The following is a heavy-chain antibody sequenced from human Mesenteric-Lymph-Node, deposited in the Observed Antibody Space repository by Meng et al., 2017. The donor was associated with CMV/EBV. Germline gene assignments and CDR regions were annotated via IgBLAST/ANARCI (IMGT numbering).Heavy chain of an antibody. J-gene: IGHJ6*02. V-gene: IGHV4-34*01. CDR2: INHSGST. CDR1: GGSFSGYY. Sequence: SETLSLTCAVYGGSFSGYYWSWIRQPPGKGLEWIGEINHSGSTNYNPSLKSRVTISVDTSKNQFSLKLSSVTAADTAVYYCARAFYDFWSGYSIFGGMDVWGQGTTVTVSS. D-gene: IGHD3-3*01. CDR3: ARAFYDFWSGYSIFGGMDV.